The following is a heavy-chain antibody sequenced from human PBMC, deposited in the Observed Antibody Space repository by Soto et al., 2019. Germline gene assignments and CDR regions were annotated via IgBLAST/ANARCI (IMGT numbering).Heavy chain of an antibody. V-gene: IGHV4-59*01. D-gene: IGHD6-19*01. Sequence: ASETLSLTCTVSGGSISSYYWSWIRQPPGKGLEWIGYIYYSGSTNYNPSLKSRVTISVDTSKNQFSLKLSSVTAADTAVYYCARVKYSSGWRYFDYWGQGTLVTVSS. CDR1: GGSISSYY. CDR3: ARVKYSSGWRYFDY. J-gene: IGHJ4*02. CDR2: IYYSGST.